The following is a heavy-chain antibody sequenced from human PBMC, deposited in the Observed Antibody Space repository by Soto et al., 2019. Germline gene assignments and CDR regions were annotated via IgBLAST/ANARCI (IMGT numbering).Heavy chain of an antibody. CDR1: GFTFSNYG. V-gene: IGHV3-30-3*01. J-gene: IGHJ4*02. D-gene: IGHD3-16*01. CDR2: ISYDGSNK. CDR3: ARGRDYLGGDFDY. Sequence: QVQLVESGGGVVQPGRSLRLSCTASGFTFSNYGMHWVRQAPGKGLKWVAVISYDGSNKYYADSVKGRFTISRDNSKNVLYVQMNSLRAEDTAVYYCARGRDYLGGDFDYWGQGTLVTVSS.